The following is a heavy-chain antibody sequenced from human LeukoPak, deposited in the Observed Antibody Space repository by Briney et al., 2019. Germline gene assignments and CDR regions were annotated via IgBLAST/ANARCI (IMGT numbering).Heavy chain of an antibody. V-gene: IGHV3-49*04. Sequence: PGGSLRLSCTASGFTFGDYAMSWVRQAPGKGLEWVGFIRSKAYGGTTEYAASVKGRFTISRDDSKSIAYLQMSSLKTEGTAVYYCTRPKACRKHYYDSSGYYLWGQGTLVTVSS. D-gene: IGHD3-22*01. CDR3: TRPKACRKHYYDSSGYYL. J-gene: IGHJ4*02. CDR2: IRSKAYGGTT. CDR1: GFTFGDYA.